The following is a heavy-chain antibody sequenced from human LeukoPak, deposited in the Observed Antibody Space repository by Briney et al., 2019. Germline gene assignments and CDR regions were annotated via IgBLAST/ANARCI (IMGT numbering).Heavy chain of an antibody. CDR3: ARHRGGYDILTGYYPYSPYFDS. Sequence: GGSLRLSCAASGFTFSSYSMNWVRQAPGKGLEWVSSISISSSYIYYADSVKGRFTISRENAKNSLYLQMNSLRVEDTAVYYCARHRGGYDILTGYYPYSPYFDSWGQGQLVTVSS. CDR2: ISISSSYI. V-gene: IGHV3-21*01. D-gene: IGHD3-9*01. CDR1: GFTFSSYS. J-gene: IGHJ4*02.